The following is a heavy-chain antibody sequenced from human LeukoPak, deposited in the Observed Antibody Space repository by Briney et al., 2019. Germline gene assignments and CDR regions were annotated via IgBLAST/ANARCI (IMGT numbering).Heavy chain of an antibody. CDR3: ARMRWAPGVDFDY. V-gene: IGHV3-66*01. CDR2: IYSGGST. D-gene: IGHD2-21*01. J-gene: IGHJ4*02. CDR1: GFTVSSNY. Sequence: GGSLRLSCAASGFTVSSNYMSWVRQAPGKGLEWVSVIYSGGSTYYADSVKGRFTISRDNSKNTLYLQMNSLRAEDTAVYYCARMRWAPGVDFDYWGQGTLVTVSS.